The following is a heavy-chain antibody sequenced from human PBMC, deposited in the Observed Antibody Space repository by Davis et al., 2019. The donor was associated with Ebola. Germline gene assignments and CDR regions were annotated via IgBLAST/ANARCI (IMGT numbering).Heavy chain of an antibody. CDR2: IYHSGSA. J-gene: IGHJ5*02. CDR1: GGSISSSNW. V-gene: IGHV4-4*02. D-gene: IGHD6-19*01. CDR3: ARDKSGWYPSGWFDP. Sequence: MPSETLSLTCAVSGGSISSSNWWSWVRQPPGKGLEWIGEIYHSGSANYNPSLKSRVTISVDKSKNQFSLKLSSVTATDTAVYYCARDKSGWYPSGWFDPWGQGTLVTVSS.